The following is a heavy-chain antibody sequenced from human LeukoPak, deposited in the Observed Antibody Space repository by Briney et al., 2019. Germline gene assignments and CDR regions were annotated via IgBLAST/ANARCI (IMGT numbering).Heavy chain of an antibody. CDR3: ARGTLNIPGEHGAFDY. CDR2: ILYDGSNK. Sequence: GGSLRLSCAASGFIFNGYGMHWVRQAPGKGLEWVAFILYDGSNKYYADSVKGRFTISRDNAKNSLYLQMNSLRAEDTAVYYCARGTLNIPGEHGAFDYWGQGTLVTVSS. CDR1: GFIFNGYG. D-gene: IGHD1-14*01. J-gene: IGHJ4*02. V-gene: IGHV3-30*02.